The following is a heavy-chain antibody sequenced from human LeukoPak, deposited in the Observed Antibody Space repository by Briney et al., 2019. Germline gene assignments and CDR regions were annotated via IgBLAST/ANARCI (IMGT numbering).Heavy chain of an antibody. CDR2: IYYSGST. J-gene: IGHJ4*02. Sequence: SETLSLTCTVSGGSVSSGSYHWSWIRQPPGKGLEWIGYIYYSGSTNYNPSLKSRVTISVDTSKNQFSLKLSSVTAADTAVYYCARDKGTVAGSNWGQGTLVTVSS. CDR3: ARDKGTVAGSN. D-gene: IGHD6-19*01. V-gene: IGHV4-61*01. CDR1: GGSVSSGSYH.